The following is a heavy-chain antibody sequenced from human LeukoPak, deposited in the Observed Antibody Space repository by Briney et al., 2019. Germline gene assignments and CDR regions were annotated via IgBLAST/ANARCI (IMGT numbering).Heavy chain of an antibody. CDR1: GYTFTSYG. Sequence: ASVKVSCKASGYTFTSYGISWVRQAPGQGLEWMGWISAHNGNTNYAQKLQGRVTMTTDTSTSTAYMELRSLRSDDTAVYYCARTGDYYDSSGYYYEYDYWGQGTLVTVSS. CDR3: ARTGDYYDSSGYYYEYDY. CDR2: ISAHNGNT. J-gene: IGHJ4*02. D-gene: IGHD3-22*01. V-gene: IGHV1-18*01.